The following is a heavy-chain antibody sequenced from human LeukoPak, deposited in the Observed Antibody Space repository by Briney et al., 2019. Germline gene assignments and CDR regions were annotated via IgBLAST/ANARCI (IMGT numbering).Heavy chain of an antibody. D-gene: IGHD6-13*01. CDR1: GFIFSRHS. CDR3: ARDSSWHVPVPENPVAFDY. CDR2: ISSSSSYI. Sequence: GGSLRLSCAVSGFIFSRHSMSWIRQAPGKGLEWVSSISSSSSYIYYADSVKGRFTISRDNAKNSLYLQMNSLRAEDTAMYYCARDSSWHVPVPENPVAFDYWGQGTLVTVSS. J-gene: IGHJ4*02. V-gene: IGHV3-21*01.